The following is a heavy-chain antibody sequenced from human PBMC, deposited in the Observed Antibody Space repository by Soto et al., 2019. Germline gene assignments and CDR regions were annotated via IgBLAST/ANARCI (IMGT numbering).Heavy chain of an antibody. V-gene: IGHV3-23*01. CDR2: ISSGGGSP. CDR3: AKGGGRIVPRHFDN. J-gene: IGHJ4*02. Sequence: GGSLRLSCAASGFTFSNYAMSWVRQAPGKGLEWVSGISSGGGSPYNADSVKGRLSISRDNSKNTLYLQMNSLRAEDTAVYYCAKGGGRIVPRHFDNWGQGTLVTVSS. D-gene: IGHD1-26*01. CDR1: GFTFSNYA.